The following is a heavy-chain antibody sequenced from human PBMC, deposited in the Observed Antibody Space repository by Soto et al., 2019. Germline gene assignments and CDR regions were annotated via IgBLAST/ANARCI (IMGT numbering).Heavy chain of an antibody. Sequence: PGGSLRLSCAASGFTFSSYAMSWVRQAPRKGLEWVSAISGSGGSTYYADSVKGRFTISRDNSKNTLYLQMNSLRAEDTAVYYCAGGALCSGGSCSWRYYYMDVWGKGTMVTVSS. J-gene: IGHJ6*03. D-gene: IGHD2-15*01. CDR1: GFTFSSYA. CDR3: AGGALCSGGSCSWRYYYMDV. CDR2: ISGSGGST. V-gene: IGHV3-23*01.